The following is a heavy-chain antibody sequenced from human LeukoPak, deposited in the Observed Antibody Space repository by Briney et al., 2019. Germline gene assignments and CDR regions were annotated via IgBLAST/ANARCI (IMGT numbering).Heavy chain of an antibody. CDR3: ARVWRDYVWGSYRYTVDY. CDR1: GFTFSSYE. D-gene: IGHD3-16*02. V-gene: IGHV3-48*03. CDR2: ISSSGSTI. Sequence: GGSLRLSCAASGFTFSSYEMNWVRQAPGKGLEWVSYISSSGSTIYYADSVKGRFTISRDNAKNSLYLQMSSLRAEDTAVYYCARVWRDYVWGSYRYTVDYWGQGTLVTVSS. J-gene: IGHJ4*02.